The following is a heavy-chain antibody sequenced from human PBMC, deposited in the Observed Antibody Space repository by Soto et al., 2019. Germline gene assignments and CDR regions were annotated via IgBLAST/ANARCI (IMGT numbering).Heavy chain of an antibody. CDR1: GFTFSSDG. CDR3: AKDGGTGKYYDF. J-gene: IGHJ4*02. V-gene: IGHV3-30*18. D-gene: IGHD2-8*02. CDR2: ISYDGSNK. Sequence: GSLRLSCAASGFTFSSDGMHWVRQDPGKGLEWVAVISYDGSNKYYADSVKGRFIISRDNSKNTLYLQMNSLRAEDTAVYYCAKDGGTGKYYDFWGQGTLVTVSS.